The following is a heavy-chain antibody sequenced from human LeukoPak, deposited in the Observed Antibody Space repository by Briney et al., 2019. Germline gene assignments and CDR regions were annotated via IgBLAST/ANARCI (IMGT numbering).Heavy chain of an antibody. J-gene: IGHJ4*02. Sequence: GGPLRLSCAASGFTFSSYAMGWVRQAPGKGLEWVSGISGSGDNTYYADSVKGRFTISRDNSKNTLYVQVNSLGTEDTAAYYCAKGSYYDSSGSFYFDYWGQGTLVTVSS. CDR3: AKGSYYDSSGSFYFDY. V-gene: IGHV3-23*01. CDR1: GFTFSSYA. D-gene: IGHD3-22*01. CDR2: ISGSGDNT.